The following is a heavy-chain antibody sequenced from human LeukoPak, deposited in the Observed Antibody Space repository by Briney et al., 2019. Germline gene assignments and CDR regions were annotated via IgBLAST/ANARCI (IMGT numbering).Heavy chain of an antibody. D-gene: IGHD4-17*01. CDR3: ARDRTTVTTFDY. J-gene: IGHJ4*02. Sequence: GGSLRLSCAASRFTFSTYTMNWVRQAPGKGLEWVSSISSSSSYIYYADSVKGRFTISRDDAKNSLYLQMNTLRAEDTAVYYCARDRTTVTTFDYWGQGTLVTVSS. CDR2: ISSSSSYI. V-gene: IGHV3-21*01. CDR1: RFTFSTYT.